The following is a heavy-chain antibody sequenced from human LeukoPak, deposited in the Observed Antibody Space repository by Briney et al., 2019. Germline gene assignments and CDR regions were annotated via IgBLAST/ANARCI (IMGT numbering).Heavy chain of an antibody. Sequence: GGSLRLSCAASGFTFSDYALGWVRQAPGRGLEWVATLSGSGAGTYYSDSVQGRFTISRDNSKRTLFLQMNSLRAEDTAVYYCAKLQFGWSMGYWGQGTLVTVSS. CDR3: AKLQFGWSMGY. CDR1: GFTFSDYA. D-gene: IGHD2-8*02. J-gene: IGHJ4*02. CDR2: LSGSGAGT. V-gene: IGHV3-23*01.